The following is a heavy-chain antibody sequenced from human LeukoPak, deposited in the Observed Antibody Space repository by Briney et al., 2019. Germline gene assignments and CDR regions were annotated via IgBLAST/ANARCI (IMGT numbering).Heavy chain of an antibody. Sequence: PGGSLRLPCAAFGFTFSSYAMSWVRQAPGKGLEWVSGISWNSGSIGYADSVKGRFTISRDNAKNSLYLQMNSLRAEDTALYYCAKDGGVGRWVQEDAFDIWGQGTMVTVSS. CDR1: GFTFSSYA. CDR3: AKDGGVGRWVQEDAFDI. V-gene: IGHV3-9*01. D-gene: IGHD5-24*01. J-gene: IGHJ3*02. CDR2: ISWNSGSI.